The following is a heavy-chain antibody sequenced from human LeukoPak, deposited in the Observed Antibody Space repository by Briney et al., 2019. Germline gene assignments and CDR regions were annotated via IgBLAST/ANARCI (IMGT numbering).Heavy chain of an antibody. Sequence: PGGSLRLSCAASGFTFSSYGMHWVRQAPGKGLEWVAVISYDGSNEYYADSVKGRFTISRDNSKNTLYLQMNSLRAEDTAVYYCAKETISSSWSYYYYYGMDVWGQGTTVTVSS. CDR3: AKETISSSWSYYYYYGMDV. V-gene: IGHV3-30*18. D-gene: IGHD6-13*01. J-gene: IGHJ6*02. CDR1: GFTFSSYG. CDR2: ISYDGSNE.